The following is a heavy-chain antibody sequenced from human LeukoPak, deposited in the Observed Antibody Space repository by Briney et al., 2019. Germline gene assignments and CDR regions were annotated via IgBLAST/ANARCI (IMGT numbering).Heavy chain of an antibody. J-gene: IGHJ4*02. V-gene: IGHV4-59*01. CDR3: ARGSWELPPFDY. D-gene: IGHD1-26*01. Sequence: SETLSLTCTVSGGSISSYYWSWIRQPSGKGLEWIGYIYYSGSTNYNPSLKSRVTISVDTSKNQFSLKLSSVTAADTAVYYCARGSWELPPFDYWGQGTLVTVSS. CDR1: GGSISSYY. CDR2: IYYSGST.